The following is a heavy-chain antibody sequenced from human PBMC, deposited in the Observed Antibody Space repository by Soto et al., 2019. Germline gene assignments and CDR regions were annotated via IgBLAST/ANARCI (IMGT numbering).Heavy chain of an antibody. CDR3: AQMWFGELWHGMDV. J-gene: IGHJ6*02. Sequence: QLVQSGAEVKKPGSSVKVSCKASGGDFLSYTISWVRQAPGQGPEWMGTIIPILDVAKNAQKFQGRVAITADKATSTVYMELRSPRSDDTAVYYCAQMWFGELWHGMDVWGQGTTITVSS. CDR1: GGDFLSYT. CDR2: IIPILDVA. D-gene: IGHD3-10*01. V-gene: IGHV1-69*02.